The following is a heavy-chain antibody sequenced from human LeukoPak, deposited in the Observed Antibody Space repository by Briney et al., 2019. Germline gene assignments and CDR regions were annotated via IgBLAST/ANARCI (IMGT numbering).Heavy chain of an antibody. Sequence: GGSLRLSCAASGFTFSSYAMSWVRQAPGRGLEWVSAISGSGGSTYYADSVKGRFTISRDNSKNTLYLQMNSLRAEDTAVYYCARGSYYDSSGDLDYWGQGTLVTVSS. J-gene: IGHJ4*02. CDR1: GFTFSSYA. D-gene: IGHD3-22*01. CDR3: ARGSYYDSSGDLDY. CDR2: ISGSGGST. V-gene: IGHV3-23*01.